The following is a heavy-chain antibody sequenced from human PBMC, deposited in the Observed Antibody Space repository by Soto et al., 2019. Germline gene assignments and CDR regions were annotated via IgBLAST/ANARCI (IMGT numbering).Heavy chain of an antibody. J-gene: IGHJ4*02. D-gene: IGHD5-12*01. Sequence: GGSLRLSCSASGFTFSSYAMHWVRQAPGKGLEYVSGVRGNGDPPFYADSVKGRFTISRDNSKNTLYLQMSSPSADDTAVYYCVKSRGGNNFDFFDWGQGALVTVSS. CDR2: VRGNGDPP. CDR1: GFTFSSYA. V-gene: IGHV3-64D*06. CDR3: VKSRGGNNFDFFD.